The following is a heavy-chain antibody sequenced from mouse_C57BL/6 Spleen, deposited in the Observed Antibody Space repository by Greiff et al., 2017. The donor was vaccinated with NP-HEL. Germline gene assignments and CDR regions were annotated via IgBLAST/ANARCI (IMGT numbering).Heavy chain of an antibody. CDR1: GYTFTDYA. V-gene: IGHV1-67*01. Sequence: VHLVESGPELVRPGVSVKISCKGSGYTFTDYAMHWVKQSHAKSLEWIGVISTYYGDASYNQKFKDKVTMTVDKSSSTAYMELARLTSEDSAVYYCARDGYGYFDYWGQGTTLTVSS. CDR2: ISTYYGDA. D-gene: IGHD2-2*01. J-gene: IGHJ2*01. CDR3: ARDGYGYFDY.